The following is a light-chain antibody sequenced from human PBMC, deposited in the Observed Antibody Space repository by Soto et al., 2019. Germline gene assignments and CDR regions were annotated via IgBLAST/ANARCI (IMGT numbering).Light chain of an antibody. V-gene: IGLV1-44*01. J-gene: IGLJ2*01. CDR2: GDD. CDR1: RSNIGTTT. Sequence: QSVLTQPPSVSGTPGQGVAISCSGSRSNIGTTTVNWFQQLPGTAPKVLIYGDDQRPSGIPDRFSGSKSGTSATLGITGLQTGDEADYYCGTWDSSLSVVVFGGGTQLTVL. CDR3: GTWDSSLSVVV.